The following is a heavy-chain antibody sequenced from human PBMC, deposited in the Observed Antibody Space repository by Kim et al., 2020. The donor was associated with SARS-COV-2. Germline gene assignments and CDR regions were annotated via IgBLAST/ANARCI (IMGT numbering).Heavy chain of an antibody. J-gene: IGHJ4*02. D-gene: IGHD3-22*01. CDR3: ARGGTLYYYDSSGYYSFDY. V-gene: IGHV3-48*03. Sequence: GRFTISRDNAKNSLYLQMNSLRAEDTAVYYCARGGTLYYYDSSGYYSFDYWGQGTLVTVSS.